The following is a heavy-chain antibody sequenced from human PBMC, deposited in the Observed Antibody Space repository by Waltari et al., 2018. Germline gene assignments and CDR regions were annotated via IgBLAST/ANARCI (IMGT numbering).Heavy chain of an antibody. Sequence: QVQLVESGGGVVQPGRSLRLSCAASGFTFSNYGIHWVRQAPGKGLEWVAVIWHDGSNKYYADSVRGRFTISRDNSKNTVYLQMKSLRVEDTALYYCAANFDFWGQGTLVTVSS. CDR2: IWHDGSNK. J-gene: IGHJ4*02. V-gene: IGHV3-33*01. CDR1: GFTFSNYG. CDR3: AANFDF.